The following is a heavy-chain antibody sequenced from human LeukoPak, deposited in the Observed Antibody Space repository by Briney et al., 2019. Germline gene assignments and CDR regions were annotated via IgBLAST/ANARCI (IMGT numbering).Heavy chain of an antibody. CDR3: ARILDRTFDY. Sequence: SETLSLTCTVSGGSLGSSYYYWGWIRQPPGKGLEWIGSIYYSGTTYYNPSLKSRVTISVGTSKNQFSLKLSSVTAADTAVYYCARILDRTFDYWGQGTLVTVSS. V-gene: IGHV4-39*07. D-gene: IGHD3/OR15-3a*01. J-gene: IGHJ4*02. CDR1: GGSLGSSYYY. CDR2: IYYSGTT.